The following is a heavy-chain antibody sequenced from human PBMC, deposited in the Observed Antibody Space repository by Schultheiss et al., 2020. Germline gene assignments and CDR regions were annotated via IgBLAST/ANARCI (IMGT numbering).Heavy chain of an antibody. Sequence: GGSLRLSCAASGFTFSSYAMSGVRQAPGKGLEWVSYISSSGSTIYYADSVKGRFTISRDNAKNSLYLQMNSLRAEDTAVYYCARRYGDPIDYWGQGTLVTVSS. CDR2: ISSSGSTI. V-gene: IGHV3-48*03. CDR3: ARRYGDPIDY. D-gene: IGHD4-17*01. CDR1: GFTFSSYA. J-gene: IGHJ4*02.